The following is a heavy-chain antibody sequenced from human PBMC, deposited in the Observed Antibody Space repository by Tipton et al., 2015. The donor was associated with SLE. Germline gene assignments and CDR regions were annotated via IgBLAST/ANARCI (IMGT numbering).Heavy chain of an antibody. CDR1: GGSISSSSYY. Sequence: TLSLTCTVSGGSISSSSYYWGWIRQPPGKGLEWIGYIYYSGSADYNPSLKSRVTISVDTSKNQFSLKLSSVTAADTAVYYCARTPGGNWFYYYGMDVWGQGTTVTVSS. J-gene: IGHJ6*02. D-gene: IGHD4-23*01. CDR2: IYYSGSA. CDR3: ARTPGGNWFYYYGMDV. V-gene: IGHV4-61*05.